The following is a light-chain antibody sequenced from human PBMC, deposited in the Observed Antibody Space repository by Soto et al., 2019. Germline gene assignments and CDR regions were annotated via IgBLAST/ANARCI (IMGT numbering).Light chain of an antibody. CDR2: DAF. CDR3: QQSGSSPT. J-gene: IGKJ1*01. Sequence: IGLTQSQENLSLSPGERATLSCRASQSVSSSYLAWYQQKPGQPPRLLIHDAFSRATGIPDRFSGSGSGTDFTLTISRLEPEDFAVYYCQQSGSSPTFGQGTKLDIK. V-gene: IGKV3-20*01. CDR1: QSVSSSY.